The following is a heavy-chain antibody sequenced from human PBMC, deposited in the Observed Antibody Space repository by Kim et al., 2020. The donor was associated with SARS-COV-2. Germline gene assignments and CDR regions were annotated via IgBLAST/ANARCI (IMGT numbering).Heavy chain of an antibody. CDR2: IYYSGST. Sequence: SETLSLTCTVSGGSISSSSYYWGWIRQHPGTGLEWIGSIYYSGSTYYNPSLKSRVTISVDTSKNQFSLKLSSVTAADTAVYYCARHVPYIAAAGYFDYWGQGTLVTVSS. V-gene: IGHV4-39*01. CDR3: ARHVPYIAAAGYFDY. J-gene: IGHJ4*02. CDR1: GGSISSSSYY. D-gene: IGHD6-13*01.